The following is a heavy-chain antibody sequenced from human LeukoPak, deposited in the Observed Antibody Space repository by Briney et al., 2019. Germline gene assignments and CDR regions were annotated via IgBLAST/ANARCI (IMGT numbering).Heavy chain of an antibody. D-gene: IGHD5-18*01. Sequence: SETLSLTCAFYGGSFSGYYWSWIRQPPGKGLEWIGEINHSGSTNYNPSLKSRVTISVDTSKNQFSLKLSSVTAADTAVYYCARDRTQGYSYGFYYYYGMDVWGQGTTVTVSS. CDR2: INHSGST. J-gene: IGHJ6*02. V-gene: IGHV4-34*01. CDR1: GGSFSGYY. CDR3: ARDRTQGYSYGFYYYYGMDV.